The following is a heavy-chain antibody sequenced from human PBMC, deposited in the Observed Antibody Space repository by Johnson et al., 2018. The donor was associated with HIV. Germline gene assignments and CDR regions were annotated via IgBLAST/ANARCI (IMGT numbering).Heavy chain of an antibody. CDR3: AKGRNTYGADVVDI. CDR2: IKQDGSEK. Sequence: VQLVESGGGVVRPGGSLRLSCAASGFTFSSYWMSWVRQAPGKGLEWVANIKQDGSEKYYVDSVKGRFTISRDNAKNSLYLQMNSLRAEDTAVYYCAKGRNTYGADVVDIWGQVTMVTVSS. V-gene: IGHV3-7*01. J-gene: IGHJ3*02. CDR1: GFTFSSYW. D-gene: IGHD4/OR15-4a*01.